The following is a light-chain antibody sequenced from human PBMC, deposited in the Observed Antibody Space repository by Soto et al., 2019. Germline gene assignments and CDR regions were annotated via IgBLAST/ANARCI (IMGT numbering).Light chain of an antibody. Sequence: QSALTQPASVSGSPGQSITISCTGTSSDVGAFNFVSWHQQHPGKAPKLMIYNVYDRPSGVSYRFSGSKYGNTASLTISGLQGEDEADCYCSSYTVSRTYVLGTGTKV. V-gene: IGLV2-14*03. CDR3: SSYTVSRTYV. CDR2: NVY. CDR1: SSDVGAFNF. J-gene: IGLJ1*01.